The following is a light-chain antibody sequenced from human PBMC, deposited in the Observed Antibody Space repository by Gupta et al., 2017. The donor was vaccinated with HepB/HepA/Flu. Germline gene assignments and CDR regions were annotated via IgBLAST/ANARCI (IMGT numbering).Light chain of an antibody. V-gene: IGKV2-28*01. Sequence: DVVMTQSTLSLTVTPGAPSSISCRSSQSLLHSNGYNYVDWYVQRPGQSPHVLIYLGSIRASGVPDRFSGSVLGTDFTLKISRVEAEDVGVYYCMQVLHSPFTFGPGTKVDIK. CDR2: LGS. CDR3: MQVLHSPFT. CDR1: QSLLHSNGYNY. J-gene: IGKJ3*01.